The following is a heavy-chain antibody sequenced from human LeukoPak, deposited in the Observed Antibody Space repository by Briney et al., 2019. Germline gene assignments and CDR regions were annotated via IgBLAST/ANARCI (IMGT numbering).Heavy chain of an antibody. D-gene: IGHD2-15*01. CDR1: GYTFTSYY. V-gene: IGHV1-2*06. CDR3: ARAHRLSSGGRLDY. J-gene: IGHJ4*02. CDR2: INPTGDST. Sequence: ASVKVSCKASGYTFTSYYMHWVRQAPGQGLEWMGLINPTGDSTGYAQKFQGRVTMTRDTSISTAYMELSRLRSDDTAVYYCARAHRLSSGGRLDYWGQGTLVTVSS.